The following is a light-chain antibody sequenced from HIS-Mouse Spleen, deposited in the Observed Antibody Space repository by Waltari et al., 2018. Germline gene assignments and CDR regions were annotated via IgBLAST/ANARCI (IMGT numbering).Light chain of an antibody. J-gene: IGKJ2*01. CDR3: QQSYSTPRT. Sequence: DIQMTQSPSSLSASVGARVTIPCRASQSISSYLNWYQQKPGKAPKRLIYAASSLQSGVPSRFSGSGSGTDFTLTISSLQPEDFATYYCQQSYSTPRTFGQGTKLEIK. CDR2: AAS. CDR1: QSISSY. V-gene: IGKV1-39*01.